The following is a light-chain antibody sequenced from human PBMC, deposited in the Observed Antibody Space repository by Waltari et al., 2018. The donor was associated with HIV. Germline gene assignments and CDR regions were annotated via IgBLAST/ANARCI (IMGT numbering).Light chain of an antibody. CDR3: QVWDSSSDHVL. V-gene: IGLV3-21*04. Sequence: SSVLTQPPSVSVAPGKTATITCGGNNIERKRVQWYQQKAGQAPVLLIYYDSDRPSGIPERFSGSNSGNTATLTISRVGDGDEADYYCQVWDSSSDHVLFGGGTKLTVL. CDR1: NIERKR. CDR2: YDS. J-gene: IGLJ2*01.